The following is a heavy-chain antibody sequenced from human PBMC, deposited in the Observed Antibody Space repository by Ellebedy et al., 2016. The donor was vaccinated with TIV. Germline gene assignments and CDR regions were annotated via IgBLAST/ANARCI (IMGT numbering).Heavy chain of an antibody. CDR1: GFTFDDYA. V-gene: IGHV3-43*02. CDR3: ARDQTTMAHFDY. D-gene: IGHD5-18*01. J-gene: IGHJ4*02. Sequence: GESLKISCAASGFTFDDYAMHWVRQAPGKGLEWVSLINVDGGDTYYADSVKGRFTISRDNSKNSLYLQMNSLRTEDTALYYCARDQTTMAHFDYWGQGTLVTVSS. CDR2: INVDGGDT.